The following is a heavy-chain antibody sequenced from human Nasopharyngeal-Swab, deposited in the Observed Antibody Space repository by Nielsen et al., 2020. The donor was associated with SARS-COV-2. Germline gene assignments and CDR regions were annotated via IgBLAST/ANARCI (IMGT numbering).Heavy chain of an antibody. V-gene: IGHV3-53*01. CDR3: ARGSRDGYNQLLGPFDT. Sequence: GESLKISCAVSGFTVSYNFMNWVRQAPGQGLEWLSVIYYDGATYYADSVKGRFTISRDNSKNTLYLQMNSLRVEDTALYYCARGSRDGYNQLLGPFDTWGQGTLVTVSS. D-gene: IGHD5-24*01. J-gene: IGHJ4*02. CDR2: IYYDGAT. CDR1: GFTVSYNF.